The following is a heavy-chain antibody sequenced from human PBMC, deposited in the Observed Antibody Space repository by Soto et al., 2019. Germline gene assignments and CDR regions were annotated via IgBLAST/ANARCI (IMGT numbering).Heavy chain of an antibody. Sequence: EVQLVESGGGLVQPGGSLRLSCAASGFTFSISDMHWVRQATGKGLEWVSAIGTAGDTYYPGSVKGRFTISRENAKNSLYLQMNSLRAGDTAVYYRASARSGGYYGYWGQGTLVTVSS. CDR3: ASARSGGYYGY. D-gene: IGHD1-26*01. V-gene: IGHV3-13*01. J-gene: IGHJ4*02. CDR2: IGTAGDT. CDR1: GFTFSISD.